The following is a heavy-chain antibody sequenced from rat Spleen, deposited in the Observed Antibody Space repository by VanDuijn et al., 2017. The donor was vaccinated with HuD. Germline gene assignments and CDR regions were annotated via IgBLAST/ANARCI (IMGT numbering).Heavy chain of an antibody. D-gene: IGHD1-9*01. CDR3: TRSPTGIPGYYFDY. CDR2: IWGDGST. CDR1: GFSLTSNS. J-gene: IGHJ2*01. Sequence: QVQLKESGPGLVQPSQTLSLTCTVSGFSLTSNSVHWVRQPPGKGLEWMGGIWGDGSTDYNSALKSRLSISRDTSKSQVFLKMNSLQTDDTAIYFCTRSPTGIPGYYFDYWGQGVMVTVSS. V-gene: IGHV2-1*01.